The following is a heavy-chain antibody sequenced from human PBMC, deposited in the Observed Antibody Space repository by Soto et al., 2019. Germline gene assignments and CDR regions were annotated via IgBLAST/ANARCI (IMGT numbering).Heavy chain of an antibody. D-gene: IGHD3-3*01. CDR2: MNQDGSAT. CDR1: GFTFSGYW. V-gene: IGHV3-7*01. CDR3: ARVITRWAWDF. J-gene: IGHJ4*02. Sequence: EVQLVESGGALVQPGGSLRLSCAASGFTFSGYWMNWVRQAPGKGLEWVANMNQDGSATYYVDSVKGRFTISRDNAKNSLYLLMNTLRVEDTAVYYCARVITRWAWDFWGPVTLVTVSS.